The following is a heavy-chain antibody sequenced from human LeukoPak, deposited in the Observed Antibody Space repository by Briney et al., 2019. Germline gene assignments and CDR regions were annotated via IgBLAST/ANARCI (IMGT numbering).Heavy chain of an antibody. V-gene: IGHV2-5*01. CDR3: AHTRSGGGGFGLLNWFDP. D-gene: IGHD2-15*01. CDR1: GFSLSPSGVG. Sequence: ESGPTLVKPTQTLTLTCTFSGFSLSPSGVGVGWIRQPPGKALEWLAIIYWDDKRYSPSLKSRLTITKDTSKNQVVLTMTNMDPVDTATYYCAHTRSGGGGFGLLNWFDPWGQGTLITVSS. CDR2: IYWDDK. J-gene: IGHJ5*02.